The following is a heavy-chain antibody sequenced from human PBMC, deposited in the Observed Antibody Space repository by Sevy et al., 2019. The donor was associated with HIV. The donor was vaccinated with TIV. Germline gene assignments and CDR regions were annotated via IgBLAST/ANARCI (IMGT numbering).Heavy chain of an antibody. V-gene: IGHV3-30*02. CDR2: IRYDGTTK. J-gene: IGHJ3*01. CDR3: AKGLGMVQGALLSEDL. CDR1: GFTFRSYG. Sequence: GGCLRLSCAASGFTFRSYGMLWVRQAPGKGLEWVAFIRYDGTTKYYADSVKGRFTISRDNSKNTLYLQMNSLRPEDTSVYYCAKGLGMVQGALLSEDLWGQGTMVTVSS. D-gene: IGHD3-10*01.